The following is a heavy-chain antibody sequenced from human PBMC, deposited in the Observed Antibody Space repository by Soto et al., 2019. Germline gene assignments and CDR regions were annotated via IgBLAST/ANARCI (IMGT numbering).Heavy chain of an antibody. CDR1: VGTISIYD. CDR2: IYHSGST. Sequence: EPLSHSCTVSVGTISIYDLSWIRPTPGKGLEWIGYIYHSGSTYYNPSLKSRVTISVDTSKNQLSLNLSSVTAADTAAYYCAKILVIVGYTYGMDVWGQGTTVTVSS. CDR3: AKILVIVGYTYGMDV. J-gene: IGHJ6*02. D-gene: IGHD2-8*01. V-gene: IGHV4-59*04.